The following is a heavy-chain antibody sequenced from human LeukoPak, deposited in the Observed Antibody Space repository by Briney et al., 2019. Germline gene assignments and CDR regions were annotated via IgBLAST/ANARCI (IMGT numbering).Heavy chain of an antibody. D-gene: IGHD2-2*01. CDR3: AKDGCSSTSCYVYYYYMDV. CDR2: ISGSGGST. CDR1: GFTFSSYA. Sequence: PGGSLRLSCAASGFTFSSYAMSWVRQAPGKGLEWVSAISGSGGSTYYADSVKGRFTISRDNSKNTLYLQMNSLRAEDTAVYYCAKDGCSSTSCYVYYYYMDVWGKGTTVTISS. V-gene: IGHV3-23*01. J-gene: IGHJ6*03.